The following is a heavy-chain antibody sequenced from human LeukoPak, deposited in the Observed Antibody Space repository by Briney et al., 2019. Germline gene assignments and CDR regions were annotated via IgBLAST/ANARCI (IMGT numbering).Heavy chain of an antibody. CDR3: VLAVDY. CDR2: ISSTSSTI. CDR1: GFTFSSYN. Sequence: GGSLRLSCAVSGFTFSSYNMHWVRRAPGKGLEWISYISSTSSTIYYADSVKGRLTISRDNAKNLLYLQMNSLRAEDTAVYYCVLAVDYWGQGTLVTVSS. V-gene: IGHV3-48*04. J-gene: IGHJ4*02. D-gene: IGHD1-26*01.